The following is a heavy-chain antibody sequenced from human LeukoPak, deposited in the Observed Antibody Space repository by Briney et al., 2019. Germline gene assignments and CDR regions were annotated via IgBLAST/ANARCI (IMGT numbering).Heavy chain of an antibody. CDR1: GYTFTDYA. J-gene: IGHJ4*02. V-gene: IGHV1-3*03. CDR3: GGGGEQGAGGNYFDS. CDR2: ITTGRGET. Sequence: ASVKVSCKASGYTFTDYALHWVRQAPGQSLEWMGWITTGRGETRYSQDFQRRITLTRDKSANTVYMDLSDLTSEDTAIYYCGGGGEQGAGGNYFDSWGQGTLVAVSS. D-gene: IGHD3-16*01.